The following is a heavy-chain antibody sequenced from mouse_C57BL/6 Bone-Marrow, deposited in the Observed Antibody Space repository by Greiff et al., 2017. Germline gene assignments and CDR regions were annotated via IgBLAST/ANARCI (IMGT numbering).Heavy chain of an antibody. Sequence: VQLQESGPELVKPGASVKISCKASGYAFSSSWMNWVKQRPGKGLEWIGRIYPGDGDTNYNGKFKGKATLTADKSSSTAYMQLSSLTSEDSAVYFCARRTPAYYYCGPYWYFDVWGTGTTVTVSS. J-gene: IGHJ1*03. CDR3: ARRTPAYYYCGPYWYFDV. CDR2: IYPGDGDT. V-gene: IGHV1-82*01. CDR1: GYAFSSSW. D-gene: IGHD1-1*01.